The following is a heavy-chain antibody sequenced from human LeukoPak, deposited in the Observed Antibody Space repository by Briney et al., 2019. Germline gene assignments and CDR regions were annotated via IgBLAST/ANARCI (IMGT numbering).Heavy chain of an antibody. D-gene: IGHD2-8*01. J-gene: IGHJ6*03. CDR2: ISSSGSTI. V-gene: IGHV3-48*03. Sequence: QTGGSLRLSCAASGFTFSSYEMNWVRQAPGKGLEWVSYISSSGSTIYYAHSVKGRFRISRDSSKNILYLQMNSLRAEDTAVYYCAKDRCSNGIGCYYYYMDVWGKGTTVTISS. CDR3: AKDRCSNGIGCYYYYMDV. CDR1: GFTFSSYE.